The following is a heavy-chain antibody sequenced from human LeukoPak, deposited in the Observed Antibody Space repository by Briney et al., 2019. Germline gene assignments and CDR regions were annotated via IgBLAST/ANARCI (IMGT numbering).Heavy chain of an antibody. CDR1: GFTFSSYG. Sequence: GGSLTLSCAASGFTFSSYGMSWVRQAPGKGLEWVSSISGSSSYIYYADSVKGRFTISRDNAKNSLYLQMNSLRAEDTAVYYCARDIAAAGTPYYMDVWGKGTTVTVSS. CDR2: ISGSSSYI. J-gene: IGHJ6*03. V-gene: IGHV3-21*01. CDR3: ARDIAAAGTPYYMDV. D-gene: IGHD6-13*01.